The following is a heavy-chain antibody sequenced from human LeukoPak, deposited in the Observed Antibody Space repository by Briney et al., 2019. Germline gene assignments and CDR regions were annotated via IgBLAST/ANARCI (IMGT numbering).Heavy chain of an antibody. J-gene: IGHJ4*02. CDR1: GFTFGTYW. Sequence: QTGGSLRLSCAASGFTFGTYWMSWVRQAPGKGLEWVANINQDGGEKYYVDSVKGRFTISRDNAKNSLYLQMNSLRAEDTAVYYCARSHLYFASGSGDFWGQGTLVTVSS. D-gene: IGHD3-10*01. CDR3: ARSHLYFASGSGDF. V-gene: IGHV3-7*05. CDR2: INQDGGEK.